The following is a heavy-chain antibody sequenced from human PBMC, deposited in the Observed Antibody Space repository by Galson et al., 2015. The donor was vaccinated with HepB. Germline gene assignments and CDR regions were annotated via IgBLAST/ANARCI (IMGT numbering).Heavy chain of an antibody. V-gene: IGHV3-9*01. J-gene: IGHJ2*01. CDR3: AKKSGIGADRGWYFDL. CDR2: ISWESYTT. Sequence: SLRLSCAASGFTFGDYAMHWVRQTPGKGLEWVSGISWESYTTVYADSVKGRFTISRDNAKNSLYLQMNSLRVEDTALYYCAKKSGIGADRGWYFDLWGRGTLVTVSS. CDR1: GFTFGDYA. D-gene: IGHD6-13*01.